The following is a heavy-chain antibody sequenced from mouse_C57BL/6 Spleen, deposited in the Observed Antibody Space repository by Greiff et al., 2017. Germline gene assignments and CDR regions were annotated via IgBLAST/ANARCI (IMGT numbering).Heavy chain of an antibody. CDR2: IRSGSSTI. V-gene: IGHV5-17*01. J-gene: IGHJ1*03. Sequence: EVMLVESGGGLVKPGGSLKLSCAASGFTFSDYGMHWVRQAPEKGLEWVAYIRSGSSTIYYADTVKGRFTISRDNAKNTLFLQMTSLRSEDTAMYYCARDDYGWYFDVWGTGTTVTVSS. CDR3: ARDDYGWYFDV. CDR1: GFTFSDYG. D-gene: IGHD2-4*01.